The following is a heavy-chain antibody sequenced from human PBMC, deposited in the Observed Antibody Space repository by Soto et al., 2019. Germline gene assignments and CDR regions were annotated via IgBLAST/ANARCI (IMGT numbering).Heavy chain of an antibody. CDR2: INHSGST. V-gene: IGHV4-34*01. CDR1: GGSFSGYY. D-gene: IGHD2-2*01. CDR3: ARGYCRSTSCYRWFDP. Sequence: SETLSLTCAVYGGSFSGYYWSWIRQPPGKGLEWIGEINHSGSTNYNPSLKSRVTISVDTSKNQYSLKLSSVTAADTAVFYCARGYCRSTSCYRWFDPWGQGTLVTVSS. J-gene: IGHJ5*02.